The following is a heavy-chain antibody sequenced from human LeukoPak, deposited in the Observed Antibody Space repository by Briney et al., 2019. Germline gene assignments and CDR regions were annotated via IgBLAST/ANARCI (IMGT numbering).Heavy chain of an antibody. V-gene: IGHV4-4*07. CDR3: ARGAQYTSSWYPTYYYHYMDV. Sequence: SETLSLTCTVSGGSISSYYWSWIRQPAGKGLEWIGRIYTSGSTNYNPSLKSRVTISVDTSKNQFSLKLSSVTAADTAVYYCARGAQYTSSWYPTYYYHYMDVWGKGTTVTISS. CDR2: IYTSGST. D-gene: IGHD6-13*01. CDR1: GGSISSYY. J-gene: IGHJ6*03.